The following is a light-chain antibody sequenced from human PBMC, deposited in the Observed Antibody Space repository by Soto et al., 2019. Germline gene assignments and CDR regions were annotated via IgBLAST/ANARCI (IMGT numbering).Light chain of an antibody. CDR1: SSDVGGYNH. CDR2: EVN. Sequence: QSVLTQPASVSGSPGQSITISCTGTSSDVGGYNHVSRYQQHPGKAPKLIIYEVNNRPSGISNRFSGSKSGNTASLTISGLQAEDEADYHCSSYTTSSTLLYVFGTGTKLTVL. CDR3: SSYTTSSTLLYV. V-gene: IGLV2-14*01. J-gene: IGLJ1*01.